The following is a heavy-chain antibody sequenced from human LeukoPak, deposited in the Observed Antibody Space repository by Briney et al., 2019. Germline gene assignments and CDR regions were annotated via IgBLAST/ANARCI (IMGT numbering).Heavy chain of an antibody. CDR3: ARDRWGRAGYYDSSGYYWPLGY. CDR2: INPNSGGT. V-gene: IGHV1-2*02. J-gene: IGHJ4*02. Sequence: ASVKVSCKASGYTFTGYYMHWVRQAPGQRLEWMVWINPNSGGTNYAQKFQGRVTMTRDTSISTAYMELSRLRSDDTAVYYCARDRWGRAGYYDSSGYYWPLGYWGQGTLVTVSS. CDR1: GYTFTGYY. D-gene: IGHD3-22*01.